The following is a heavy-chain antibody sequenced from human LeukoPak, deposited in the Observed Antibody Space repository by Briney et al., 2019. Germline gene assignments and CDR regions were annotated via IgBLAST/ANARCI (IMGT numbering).Heavy chain of an antibody. CDR3: AKGGLYDSSGCFDY. V-gene: IGHV4-4*07. CDR1: GGSISSYY. J-gene: IGHJ4*02. CDR2: IYTSGST. D-gene: IGHD3-22*01. Sequence: PSETLSLTCTVSGGSISSYYWSWIRQPAGKRLEWIGRIYTSGSTNYNPSLKSRVTMSVDTSKNQFSLKLSSVTAADTAVYYCAKGGLYDSSGCFDYWGQGTLVTVSS.